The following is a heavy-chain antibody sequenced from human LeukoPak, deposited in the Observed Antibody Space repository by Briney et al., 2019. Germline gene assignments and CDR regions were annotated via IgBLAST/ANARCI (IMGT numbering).Heavy chain of an antibody. J-gene: IGHJ3*01. V-gene: IGHV4-39*01. CDR1: GGSISSSTYY. CDR2: IYYSGST. Sequence: SETLSLTCTVSGGSISSSTYYWVWIRQPPGKGLEWIATIYYSGSTYYNPSLKSRVTISVDTSNNQFPLTLSSVTAADTAVYYCARHSDYVGDFSLDTDAFDVWGRGTMVTVSS. D-gene: IGHD2-21*02. CDR3: ARHSDYVGDFSLDTDAFDV.